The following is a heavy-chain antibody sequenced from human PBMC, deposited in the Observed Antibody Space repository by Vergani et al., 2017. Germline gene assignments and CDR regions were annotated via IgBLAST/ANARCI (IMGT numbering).Heavy chain of an antibody. J-gene: IGHJ4*02. V-gene: IGHV1-69*04. D-gene: IGHD6-19*01. CDR3: AGDREWLDDY. Sequence: QVQLVQSGAEVKKPGSSVKVSCKASGGTFSSYTISWVRQAPGQGLEWMGRIIPSLGIANYAQKFQGRVTITADQSTSTAYMVLSSLRSEDTAVYYCAGDREWLDDYWGQGTLVTVSS. CDR1: GGTFSSYT. CDR2: IIPSLGIA.